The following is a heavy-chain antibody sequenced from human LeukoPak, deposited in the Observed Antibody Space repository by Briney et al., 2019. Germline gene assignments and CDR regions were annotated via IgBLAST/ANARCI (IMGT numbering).Heavy chain of an antibody. J-gene: IGHJ4*02. CDR3: ARANVLTSYYILDH. CDR1: GYTFTGYY. Sequence: ASVKVSCKASGYTFTGYYIHWVRQAPGQGLEWMGWINPNSDDTSFAQRFQGRVTMTRATSISTAYMELSRLRSDDTAVYYCARANVLTSYYILDHWGQGTLVTVSS. D-gene: IGHD3-9*01. V-gene: IGHV1-2*02. CDR2: INPNSDDT.